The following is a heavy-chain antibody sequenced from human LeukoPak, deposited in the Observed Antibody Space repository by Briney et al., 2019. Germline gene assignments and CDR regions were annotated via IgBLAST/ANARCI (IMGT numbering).Heavy chain of an antibody. D-gene: IGHD3-22*01. V-gene: IGHV4-34*01. CDR1: GASFSNYY. J-gene: IGHJ3*02. CDR2: INHSGTT. CDR3: AGMIVVVITGAFDI. Sequence: PSETLSLTCAVFGASFSNYYWAWLRQPPGKGLEWIGEINHSGTTNYNPSLKSRVTISVDTSKNQFSLKLSSVTAADTAVYYCAGMIVVVITGAFDIWGQGTMVTVSS.